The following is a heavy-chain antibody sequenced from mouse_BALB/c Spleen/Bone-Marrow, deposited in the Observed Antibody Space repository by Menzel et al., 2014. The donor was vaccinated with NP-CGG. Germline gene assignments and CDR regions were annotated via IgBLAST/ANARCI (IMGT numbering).Heavy chain of an antibody. V-gene: IGHV4-1*02. CDR3: ARLNYYGNLFV. CDR1: RFDFSRYW. CDR2: INPDSSTI. D-gene: IGHD1-1*01. J-gene: IGHJ1*01. Sequence: EVQLVESGGGLVQPGRSLKLSCAASRFDFSRYWMSWVRQAPGKGLEWIGEINPDSSTINYTPSLKDKFIISRDNAKNTLYLQVSKVRSEDTALYYCARLNYYGNLFVWGAGTTVTVSS.